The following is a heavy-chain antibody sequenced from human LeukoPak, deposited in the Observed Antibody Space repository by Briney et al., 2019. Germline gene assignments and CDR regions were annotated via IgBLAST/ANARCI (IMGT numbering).Heavy chain of an antibody. V-gene: IGHV4-59*02. CDR3: ARDVRDGYNLEYYFDY. D-gene: IGHD5-24*01. CDR1: ACSVSSYY. Sequence: PSETLSLTSSVSACSVSSYYWSWIGQPPGKGREWFGDIYNSGRTNYNPSLKSRVTISVDTSKDQSSRKLSSVPAADTAVYYCARDVRDGYNLEYYFDYWGQGTLVTVSS. J-gene: IGHJ4*02. CDR2: IYNSGRT.